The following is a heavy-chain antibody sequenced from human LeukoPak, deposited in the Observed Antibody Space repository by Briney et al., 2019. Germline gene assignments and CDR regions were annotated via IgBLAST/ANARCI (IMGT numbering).Heavy chain of an antibody. V-gene: IGHV3-15*01. Sequence: GXSLRLSCAASGFTFSSYWMSWVRQAPGKGLEWVGRIKPKTDGETTEYAAPVKDRFSISRDDSKSMMYLQMNSLKTEDTAVYYCITPLPYSAQGGQGTLVTVSS. D-gene: IGHD2-21*01. CDR2: IKPKTDGETT. CDR3: ITPLPYSAQ. J-gene: IGHJ4*02. CDR1: GFTFSSYW.